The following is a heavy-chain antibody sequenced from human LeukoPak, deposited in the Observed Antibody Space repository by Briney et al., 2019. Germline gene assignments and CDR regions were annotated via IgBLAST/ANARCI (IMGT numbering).Heavy chain of an antibody. V-gene: IGHV4-31*03. CDR3: AREPGAGRYSYGWADR. J-gene: IGHJ5*02. CDR2: ISYSGSA. Sequence: SETLSLTCTVSGGSISSGDYYWSWFRQHPGEGLEWIGHISYSGSAYYNPSLKTRLTILLDTSKNQFSLKLSSVTAADTALYYCAREPGAGRYSYGWADRWGQGTLVTVSS. CDR1: GGSISSGDYY. D-gene: IGHD5-18*01.